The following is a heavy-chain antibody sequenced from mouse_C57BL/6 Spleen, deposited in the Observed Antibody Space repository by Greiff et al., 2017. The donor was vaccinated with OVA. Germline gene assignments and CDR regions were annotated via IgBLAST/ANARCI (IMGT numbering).Heavy chain of an antibody. V-gene: IGHV14-4*01. D-gene: IGHD1-2*01. CDR3: THYGFAY. Sequence: VQLKQSGAELVRPGASVKLSCTASGFNIKDDYMHWVKQRPEQGLEWIGWIDPENGDTEYASKFQGKATITADTSSNTAYLQLSSLTSEDTAVYYCTHYGFAYWGQGTLVTVSA. J-gene: IGHJ3*01. CDR1: GFNIKDDY. CDR2: IDPENGDT.